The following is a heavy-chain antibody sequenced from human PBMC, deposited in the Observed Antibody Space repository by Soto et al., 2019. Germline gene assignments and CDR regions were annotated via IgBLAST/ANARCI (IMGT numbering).Heavy chain of an antibody. CDR1: GWIFTFKY. CDR2: ITPYNGNV. V-gene: IGHV1-45*02. Sequence: QLQLLQSGAEVKKTGSSVKISCKTSGWIFTFKYLHWVRQAPGQGLEWLGWITPYNGNVKYAHHFHDRISLTRDNSLTPLFLELRNLRSEDTGLYYCARSATSGDQHFIDSWGQGTLVTFSS. D-gene: IGHD7-27*01. CDR3: ARSATSGDQHFIDS. J-gene: IGHJ4*02.